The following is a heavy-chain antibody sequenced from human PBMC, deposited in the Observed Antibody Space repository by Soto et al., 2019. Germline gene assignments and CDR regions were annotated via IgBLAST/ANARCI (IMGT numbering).Heavy chain of an antibody. Sequence: GEALKISCKGSGYSFTSYWIGWVRQMPGKGLEWMGIIYPGDSDTRYSPSFQGQVTISADKSISTAYLQWSSLKASETAMYSCARPRGYSAYDFFDYCGQGPLVTVSS. CDR3: ARPRGYSAYDFFDY. CDR1: GYSFTSYW. J-gene: IGHJ4*02. D-gene: IGHD5-12*01. CDR2: IYPGDSDT. V-gene: IGHV5-51*01.